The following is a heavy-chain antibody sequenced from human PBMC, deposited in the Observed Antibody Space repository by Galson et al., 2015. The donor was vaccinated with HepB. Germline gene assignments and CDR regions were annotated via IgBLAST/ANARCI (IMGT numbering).Heavy chain of an antibody. Sequence: SLRLSCAASGFTFSSYAMHWVRQAPGKGLEWVAVISYDGSNKYYADSVKGRFTISSDKSKNTLSLQMNSLRAEDTAVYYCAGVNVGVVISYDYYGMDGWGQGTRGT. CDR2: ISYDGSNK. D-gene: IGHD3-3*01. J-gene: IGHJ6*02. CDR3: AGVNVGVVISYDYYGMDG. V-gene: IGHV3-30-3*01. CDR1: GFTFSSYA.